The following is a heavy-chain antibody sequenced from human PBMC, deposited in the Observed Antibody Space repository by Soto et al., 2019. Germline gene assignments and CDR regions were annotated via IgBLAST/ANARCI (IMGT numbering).Heavy chain of an antibody. CDR1: GVSITSSRYY. V-gene: IGHV4-39*01. D-gene: IGHD5-12*01. CDR2: IYYSGST. J-gene: IGHJ3*02. Sequence: SATLSLSCTVSGVSITSSRYYWVWIRQPPGNGLDLIGSIYYSGSTYYYPSLKSRVTLSVDTSKNQFSLKLSSVTAADTAVYYCARLGKFGGYPGYDHDAFDIWGQGTMVT. CDR3: ARLGKFGGYPGYDHDAFDI.